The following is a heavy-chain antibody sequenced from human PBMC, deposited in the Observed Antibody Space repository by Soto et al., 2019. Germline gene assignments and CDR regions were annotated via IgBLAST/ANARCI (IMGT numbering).Heavy chain of an antibody. CDR3: ARLLAGTGYYYYMDV. Sequence: SETLSLTCTVSGGSISSSSYYWGWIRQPPGKGLEWIGSIYYSGSTYYNPSLKSRVTISVDTSKNQFSLKLSSVTAADTAVYYCARLLAGTGYYYYMDVWGKGTTVTVSS. CDR2: IYYSGST. J-gene: IGHJ6*03. V-gene: IGHV4-39*01. D-gene: IGHD6-19*01. CDR1: GGSISSSSYY.